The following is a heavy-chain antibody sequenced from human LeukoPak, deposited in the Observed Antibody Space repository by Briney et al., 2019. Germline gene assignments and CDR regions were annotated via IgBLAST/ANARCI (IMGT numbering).Heavy chain of an antibody. CDR3: ARGSLTTGTATNYFDY. V-gene: IGHV1-69*13. Sequence: SVKVSCKASGGTFSSYAISWVRQAPGQGLEWMGGIIPIFGTANYAQKFQGRVTITADESTSTAYMELSSLRSEDTAVYYCARGSLTTGTATNYFDYWGQGTLVTVSS. J-gene: IGHJ4*02. CDR1: GGTFSSYA. D-gene: IGHD1-1*01. CDR2: IIPIFGTA.